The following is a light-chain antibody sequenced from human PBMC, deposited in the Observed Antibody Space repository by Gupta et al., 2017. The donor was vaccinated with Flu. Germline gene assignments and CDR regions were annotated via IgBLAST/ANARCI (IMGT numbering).Light chain of an antibody. J-gene: IGLJ2*01. V-gene: IGLV6-57*03. CDR1: SGSIASNY. Sequence: VTISCTRSSGSIASNYVQWYQQRPGSAPTTVIYEDNQTPSGVPDRFSGSIDSSSNSASLTISGLKTEDEADYYCQSYDSSNVVFGGGTKLTVL. CDR3: QSYDSSNVV. CDR2: EDN.